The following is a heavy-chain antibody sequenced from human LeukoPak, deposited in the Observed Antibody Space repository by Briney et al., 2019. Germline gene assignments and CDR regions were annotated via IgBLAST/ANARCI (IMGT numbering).Heavy chain of an antibody. Sequence: GGSLRLSCAASGFTFDDYAMHWVRQAPGKGLEWVSGISWNSGSIGYADSVKGRFTISRDNSKNTLYLQMNSLRAEDTAVYYCAKIDDPIAALYYFDYWGQGTLVTVSS. J-gene: IGHJ4*02. CDR3: AKIDDPIAALYYFDY. CDR1: GFTFDDYA. V-gene: IGHV3-9*01. CDR2: ISWNSGSI. D-gene: IGHD6-13*01.